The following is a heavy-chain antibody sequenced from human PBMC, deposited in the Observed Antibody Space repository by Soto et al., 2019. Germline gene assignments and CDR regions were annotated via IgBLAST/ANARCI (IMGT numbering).Heavy chain of an antibody. Sequence: QVQLVQSGAEVKKPGASVKVSCKASGYTFTSYGISWVRQAPGQGLEWMGWISAYNGNTNYAQKLQGRVTMTTDTSTSTAYMELRSLRSDDTAVYYCAREEYGSSSLPYYYYGMDVWGQGTTVTVSS. D-gene: IGHD6-6*01. J-gene: IGHJ6*02. V-gene: IGHV1-18*04. CDR2: ISAYNGNT. CDR1: GYTFTSYG. CDR3: AREEYGSSSLPYYYYGMDV.